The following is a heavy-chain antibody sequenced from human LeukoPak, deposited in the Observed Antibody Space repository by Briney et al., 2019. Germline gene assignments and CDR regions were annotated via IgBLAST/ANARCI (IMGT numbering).Heavy chain of an antibody. J-gene: IGHJ4*02. V-gene: IGHV3-30*03. CDR3: ARDQTGHGGTVLDY. D-gene: IGHD4-11*01. CDR1: GFTFSSYG. CDR2: ISYDGFDK. Sequence: GGSLRLSCAASGFTFSSYGMHWVRQAPGKGLEWVAVISYDGFDKYYADSVKGRYSVSRDNSKNTLYLQMNSLRAEDTAVYYCARDQTGHGGTVLDYWGQGTLVTVSS.